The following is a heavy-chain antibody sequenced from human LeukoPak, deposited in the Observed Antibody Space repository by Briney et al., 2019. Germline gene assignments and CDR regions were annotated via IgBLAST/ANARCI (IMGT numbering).Heavy chain of an antibody. J-gene: IGHJ4*02. CDR2: ISSDGRKP. V-gene: IGHV3-30*04. CDR3: ARDFGYASGTYMVY. D-gene: IGHD1-26*01. CDR1: GFTFNNYA. Sequence: HTGGSLRLSCEASGFTFNNYAMQWVRQAPGRGLEWVAVISSDGRKPYYADAVKGRFTISRDNSKNTGYMQMNGLRAVDTAMYYYARDFGYASGTYMVYWGQGTLVTVSS.